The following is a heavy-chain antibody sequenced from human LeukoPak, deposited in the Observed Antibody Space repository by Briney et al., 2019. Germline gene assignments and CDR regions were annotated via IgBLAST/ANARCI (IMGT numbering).Heavy chain of an antibody. D-gene: IGHD3-22*01. J-gene: IGHJ4*02. CDR2: ISSSGSTI. V-gene: IGHV3-48*03. Sequence: GGSLRLSCAASGFTFSSYEMNWVRQAPGKGLEWVSYISSSGSTISYADSVKGRFTISRDNAKNSLYLQMNSLRAEDTAVYYCASSPETTYYDSSGYYKDWSQGTLVTVSS. CDR3: ASSPETTYYDSSGYYKD. CDR1: GFTFSSYE.